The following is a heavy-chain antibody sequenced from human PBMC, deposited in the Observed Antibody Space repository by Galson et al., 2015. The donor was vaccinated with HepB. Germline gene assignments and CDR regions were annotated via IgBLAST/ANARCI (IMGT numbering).Heavy chain of an antibody. J-gene: IGHJ4*02. CDR1: GSTFTSYG. V-gene: IGHV1-18*04. Sequence: SVKVSCKASGSTFTSYGISWVRQAPGQGLEWMGWISAYNGNTNYAQKLQGRVTMTTDTSTSTAYMELRSLRSDDTAVCYCARGYGDYLWWTFDYWGQGTLVTVSS. D-gene: IGHD4-17*01. CDR3: ARGYGDYLWWTFDY. CDR2: ISAYNGNT.